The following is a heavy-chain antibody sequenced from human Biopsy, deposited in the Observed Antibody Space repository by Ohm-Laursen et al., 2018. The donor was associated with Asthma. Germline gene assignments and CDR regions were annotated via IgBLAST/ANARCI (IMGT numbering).Heavy chain of an antibody. CDR2: ISYDGSNK. CDR3: ASYEVVTSILPLDV. J-gene: IGHJ6*02. Sequence: SLRLSCTASGFTFSRYGMHWVRQDPGKGLEWVAVISYDGSNKYYGDSVQGRFTISRDNSKNTLYLQMNSLRAEDTAVYYCASYEVVTSILPLDVWGQGTTVTVSS. V-gene: IGHV3-30*03. D-gene: IGHD2-21*02. CDR1: GFTFSRYG.